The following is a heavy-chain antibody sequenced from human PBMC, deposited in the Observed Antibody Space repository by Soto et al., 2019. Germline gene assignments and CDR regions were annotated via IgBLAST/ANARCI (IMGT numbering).Heavy chain of an antibody. J-gene: IGHJ4*02. CDR1: GGSFSGYY. D-gene: IGHD2-21*01. CDR3: ARARGVVVIAHFVY. CDR2: INHSGST. V-gene: IGHV4-34*01. Sequence: QVQLQQWGAGLLKPSETLSLTCAVYGGSFSGYYWSWIRQPPGKGLEWIGEINHSGSTNYIPSLESRVTISLDTSKNQFSLVLRSVSAADASVYYCARARGVVVIAHFVYWCQGTLVTVSS.